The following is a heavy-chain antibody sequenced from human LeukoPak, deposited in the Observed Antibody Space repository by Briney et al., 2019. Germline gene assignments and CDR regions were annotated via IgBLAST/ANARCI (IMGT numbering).Heavy chain of an antibody. CDR1: GFTFSSYA. J-gene: IGHJ4*02. V-gene: IGHV3-30*04. CDR3: ARDWTPTYLDY. Sequence: GGSLRLSCAASGFTFSSYAMHWVRQAPGKGLEWVAVISYDGSNKYYADSVKGRFTSSRDNAKNTLYLQMNSLRVEDTAVYYCARDWTPTYLDYWGQGTLVTVSS. D-gene: IGHD3/OR15-3a*01. CDR2: ISYDGSNK.